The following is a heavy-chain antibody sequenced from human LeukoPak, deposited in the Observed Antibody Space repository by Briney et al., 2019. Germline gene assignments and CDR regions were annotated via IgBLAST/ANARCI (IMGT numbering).Heavy chain of an antibody. CDR2: ISGSGGST. Sequence: QPGGSLRLSCAASGFTFSSYAMGWVRQAPGKGLEWVSAISGSGGSTYYADSVKGRFTISRDNSKNTLYLQMNSLRAEDTAVYYCTTMGRYFDENDYWGQGTLVTVSS. D-gene: IGHD3-9*01. J-gene: IGHJ4*02. CDR3: TTMGRYFDENDY. CDR1: GFTFSSYA. V-gene: IGHV3-23*01.